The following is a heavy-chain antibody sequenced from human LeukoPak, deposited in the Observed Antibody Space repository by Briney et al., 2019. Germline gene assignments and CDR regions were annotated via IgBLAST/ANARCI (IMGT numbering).Heavy chain of an antibody. Sequence: ASVKFSCKASGYTFTSYGISCVRQAPGQGLEWMGWISAYNGNTNYAQKLQGRVTMTRDTSTSTVYMELSSLRSEDTAVYYCARDRGSAYSSGSNWFDPWGQGTLVTVSS. CDR3: ARDRGSAYSSGSNWFDP. CDR1: GYTFTSYG. J-gene: IGHJ5*02. D-gene: IGHD6-19*01. CDR2: ISAYNGNT. V-gene: IGHV1-18*01.